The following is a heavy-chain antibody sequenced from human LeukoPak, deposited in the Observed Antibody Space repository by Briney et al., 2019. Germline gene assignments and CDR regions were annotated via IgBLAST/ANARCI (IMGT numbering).Heavy chain of an antibody. CDR2: VYYSGSA. Sequence: PSETLSLTCTVSSGSISSYYWSWLRQPPGKGLEWIGYVYYSGSANYNPSLKSRVTISVDTSKNQFSLKLSSVTAADTAVYYCARHEKLGQFDYWGQGTLVTVSS. CDR1: SGSISSYY. D-gene: IGHD3-10*01. J-gene: IGHJ4*02. V-gene: IGHV4-59*08. CDR3: ARHEKLGQFDY.